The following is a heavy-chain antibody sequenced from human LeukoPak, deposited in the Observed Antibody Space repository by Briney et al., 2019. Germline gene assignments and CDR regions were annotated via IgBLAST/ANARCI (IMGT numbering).Heavy chain of an antibody. CDR1: GYYFANYW. D-gene: IGHD2-15*01. Sequence: KPGGSLRLSCKGFGYYFANYWISWVRQMPGKGLEWMGRIAPSDSYTNYRPSFQGHVTISADKSISTAYLQWSSLKASDTAMYYCARHRDCSSGACYPDYWGQGTLVTVSS. CDR2: IAPSDSYT. CDR3: ARHRDCSSGACYPDY. J-gene: IGHJ4*02. V-gene: IGHV5-10-1*01.